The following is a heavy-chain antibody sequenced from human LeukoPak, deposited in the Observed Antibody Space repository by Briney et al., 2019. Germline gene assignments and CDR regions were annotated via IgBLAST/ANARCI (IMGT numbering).Heavy chain of an antibody. CDR3: ARGAKIVVVPAAPVLYNWFDP. CDR2: NYYSGST. J-gene: IGHJ5*02. Sequence: SETLSLTCTVSGGTISSSSYYWGWIRQPPGKGLEWIGSNYYSGSTYYNPSLKSRVTISVDTSKNQFSLKLSSVTAADTAVYYCARGAKIVVVPAAPVLYNWFDPWGQGTLVTVSS. V-gene: IGHV4-39*07. CDR1: GGTISSSSYY. D-gene: IGHD2-2*01.